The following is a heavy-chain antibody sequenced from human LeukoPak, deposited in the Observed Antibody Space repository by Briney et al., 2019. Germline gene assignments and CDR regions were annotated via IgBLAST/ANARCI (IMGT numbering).Heavy chain of an antibody. Sequence: GGSLRLSCVTSGFTFSSYGMHWVRQAPGKGLEWVAFIRFDGSNKYYADSVKGRFTVSRDNSKNILYLQINSLRPEDTAVYYCAKDDYYDTSGYRDWGQGTLVTVSS. D-gene: IGHD3-22*01. CDR1: GFTFSSYG. CDR2: IRFDGSNK. CDR3: AKDDYYDTSGYRD. J-gene: IGHJ4*02. V-gene: IGHV3-30*02.